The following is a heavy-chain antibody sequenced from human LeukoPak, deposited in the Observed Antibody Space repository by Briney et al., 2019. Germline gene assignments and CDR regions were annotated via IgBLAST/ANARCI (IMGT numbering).Heavy chain of an antibody. J-gene: IGHJ4*02. D-gene: IGHD3-3*01. V-gene: IGHV4-59*01. CDR3: ARSAGSGYYRYFDS. CDR2: IYYSGST. CDR1: GGSISSYY. Sequence: SETLSLTCTVSGGSISSYYWGWIRQPPGKGLEWIGYIYYSGSTNYNPSLKSRVTISVDTSKNQFSLKLSSVTAADTAVYYCARSAGSGYYRYFDSWGQGTLVTVSS.